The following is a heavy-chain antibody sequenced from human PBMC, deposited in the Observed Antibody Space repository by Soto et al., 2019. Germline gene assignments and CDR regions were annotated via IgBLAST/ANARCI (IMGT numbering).Heavy chain of an antibody. D-gene: IGHD5-18*01. V-gene: IGHV4-31*03. CDR3: ERERVDTAMVTFNWFDP. CDR1: GGSITRGRYY. J-gene: IGHJ5*02. CDR2: IYYSGCT. Sequence: PSETLSLTCTVSGGSITRGRYYWIWLRPHQGKGLEWIEYIYYSGCTYYTPSLQSRVTIPVDTSKTQFSLKPSSVTAADTAVYYCERERVDTAMVTFNWFDPWGQGTLVTVSS.